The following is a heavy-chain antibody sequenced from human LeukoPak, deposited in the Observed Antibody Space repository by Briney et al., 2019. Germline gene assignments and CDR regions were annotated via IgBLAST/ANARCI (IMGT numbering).Heavy chain of an antibody. CDR1: GGSIRSYY. J-gene: IGHJ4*02. CDR2: IYYSGST. Sequence: SETLSLTCTVSGGSIRSYYWGWIRQPPGKGLEWIGSIYYSGSTYYNPSLKSRVTISVDTSKNQFSLKLSSVTAADTAVYYCARGRLLWSGEGEFDHWGQGTLVTVSS. D-gene: IGHD3-10*01. CDR3: ARGRLLWSGEGEFDH. V-gene: IGHV4-39*01.